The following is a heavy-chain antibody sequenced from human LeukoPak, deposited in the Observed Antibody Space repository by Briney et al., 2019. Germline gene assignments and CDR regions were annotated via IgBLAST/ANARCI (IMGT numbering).Heavy chain of an antibody. Sequence: GRSLRLSCEGSGFTFSDCWMSWIRQTPGKGLEWVANIKDDGTEIYYVDSVKGRFTISRDNAKNSLYLQMNSLRAEDTAVYYCVRRGNRWGDYWGQGTLVTVSS. CDR1: GFTFSDCW. J-gene: IGHJ4*02. D-gene: IGHD3-16*01. CDR2: IKDDGTEI. V-gene: IGHV3-7*01. CDR3: VRRGNRWGDY.